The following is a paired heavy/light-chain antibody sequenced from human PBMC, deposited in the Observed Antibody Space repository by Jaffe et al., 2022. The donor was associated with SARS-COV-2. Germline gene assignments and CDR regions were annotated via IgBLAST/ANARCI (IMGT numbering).Light chain of an antibody. V-gene: IGKV3-11*01. CDR1: QSVSSY. CDR3: QQRSNWPREFT. Sequence: EVVLTQSPATLSLSPGERATLSCRASQSVSSYLAWYQQKPGQAPRLLIYDASNRATGIPARFSGSGSGTDFTLTISSLEPEDFAVYYCQQRSNWPREFTFGPGTKVDIK. CDR2: DAS. J-gene: IGKJ3*01.
Heavy chain of an antibody. V-gene: IGHV3-7*03. CDR2: IKQDGSEK. J-gene: IGHJ4*02. Sequence: EVQLVESGGGLVQPGGSLRLSCAASGFTFSNFWMSWVRQTPGKGLEWVANIKQDGSEKYYVDSVKGRFTISRDNAKNSLSLQMNSLRAEDTAVYYCARAGVLEWLSYFDSWGQGTLVTVSS. D-gene: IGHD3-3*01. CDR1: GFTFSNFW. CDR3: ARAGVLEWLSYFDS.